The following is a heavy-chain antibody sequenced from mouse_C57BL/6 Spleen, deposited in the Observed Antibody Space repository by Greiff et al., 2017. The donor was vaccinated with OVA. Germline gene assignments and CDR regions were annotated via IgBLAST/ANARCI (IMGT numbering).Heavy chain of an antibody. V-gene: IGHV6-3*01. D-gene: IGHD4-1*01. J-gene: IGHJ3*01. Sequence: EVKLMESGGGLVQPGGSMKLSCVASGFTFSNYWMNWVRQSPEKGLEWVAQIRLKSDNYATHYAESVKGRFTISRDDSKSSVYLQMNNLRAEDTGIYYCTGGLGFAYWGQGTLVTVSA. CDR2: IRLKSDNYAT. CDR1: GFTFSNYW. CDR3: TGGLGFAY.